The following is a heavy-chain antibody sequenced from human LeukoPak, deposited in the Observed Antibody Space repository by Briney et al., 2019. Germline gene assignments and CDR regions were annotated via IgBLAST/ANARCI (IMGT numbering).Heavy chain of an antibody. D-gene: IGHD6-13*01. CDR2: IYYSGST. J-gene: IGHJ6*03. Sequence: SETLSLTCTVSGGSISSGGYYWSWIRQHPGKGLEWIGYIYYSGSTYYNPSLKSRVTISVDTSKNQFSLKLSSVTAADTAVYYCARMRGSSSSAYYYMDVWGKGTTVTVSS. CDR1: GGSISSGGYY. CDR3: ARMRGSSSSAYYYMDV. V-gene: IGHV4-31*03.